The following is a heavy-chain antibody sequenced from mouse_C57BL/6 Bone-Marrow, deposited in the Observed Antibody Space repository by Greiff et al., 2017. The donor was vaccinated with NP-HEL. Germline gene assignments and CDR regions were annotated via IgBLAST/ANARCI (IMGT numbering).Heavy chain of an antibody. CDR3: ARAYYDYDGGYFDY. CDR1: GISITTGNYR. J-gene: IGHJ2*01. D-gene: IGHD2-4*01. Sequence: EVKLQESGPGLVKPSQTVFLTCTVTGISITTGNYRWSWIRQFPGNKLEWIGYIYYSGTITYNPSLTSRTTITRDTPKNQFFLEMNSLTAEDTATYYCARAYYDYDGGYFDYWGQGTTLTVSS. V-gene: IGHV3-5*01. CDR2: IYYSGTI.